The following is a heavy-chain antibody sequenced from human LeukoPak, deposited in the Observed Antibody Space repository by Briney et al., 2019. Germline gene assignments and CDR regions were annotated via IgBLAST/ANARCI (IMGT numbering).Heavy chain of an antibody. CDR3: AEEGGWGSSYYH. CDR1: GFTLTSYG. D-gene: IGHD3-10*01. CDR2: ISNAGSDK. J-gene: IGHJ5*02. Sequence: GRSLRLSRADSGFTLTSYGTHWVRQAPDKGQEWVAVISNAGSDKHYADSVKGRFTISRDNYRNTLHLQMNSLRTEDTALYYCAEEGGWGSSYYHWGQGTLVTVST. V-gene: IGHV3-30*18.